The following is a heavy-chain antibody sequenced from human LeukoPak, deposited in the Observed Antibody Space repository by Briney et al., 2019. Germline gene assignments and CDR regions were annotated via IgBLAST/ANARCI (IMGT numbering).Heavy chain of an antibody. Sequence: GGSLRLSCAASGFTFSSYNMNWVRQAPGKGLEWVSYISDSSTTIYYADSVKGRFTISRDNAKNSLYLQMNSLRAEDTAVYYCARTIWFGNWGQGTLVTVSS. CDR1: GFTFSSYN. D-gene: IGHD3-10*01. V-gene: IGHV3-48*04. CDR3: ARTIWFGN. CDR2: ISDSSTTI. J-gene: IGHJ4*02.